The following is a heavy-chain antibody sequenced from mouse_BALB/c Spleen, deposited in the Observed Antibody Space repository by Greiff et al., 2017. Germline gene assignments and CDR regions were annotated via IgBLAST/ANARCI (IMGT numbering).Heavy chain of an antibody. V-gene: IGHV1-14*01. CDR2: INPYNDGT. Sequence: VHVKQSGPELVKPGASVKMSCKASGYTFTSYVMHWVKQKPGQGLEWIGYINPYNDGTKYNEKFKGKATLTSDKSSSTAYMELSSLTSEDSAVYYCARSRGSKAMDYWGQGTSVTVSS. CDR3: ARSRGSKAMDY. J-gene: IGHJ4*01. D-gene: IGHD1-1*01. CDR1: GYTFTSYV.